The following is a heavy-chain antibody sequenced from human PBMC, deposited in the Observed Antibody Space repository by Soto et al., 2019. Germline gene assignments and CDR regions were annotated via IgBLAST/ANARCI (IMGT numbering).Heavy chain of an antibody. CDR1: GGSISSGDYY. Sequence: SETLSLTCTVSGGSISSGDYYWSWIRQPPGKGLEWIGYIYYSGSTYYNPSLKSRVTISVDTSKNQFSLKLSSVTAADTAVYYCAREGWELPPVSTWSQGTLVTVSS. V-gene: IGHV4-30-4*01. J-gene: IGHJ4*02. D-gene: IGHD1-26*01. CDR3: AREGWELPPVST. CDR2: IYYSGST.